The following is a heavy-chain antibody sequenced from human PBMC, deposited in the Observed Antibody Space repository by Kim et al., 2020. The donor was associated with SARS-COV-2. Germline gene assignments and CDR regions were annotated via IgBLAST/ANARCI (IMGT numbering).Heavy chain of an antibody. V-gene: IGHV4-59*01. CDR1: GGSISNYY. J-gene: IGHJ5*02. Sequence: SETLSLTCTDSGGSISNYYWSWIRQPTGRGLEWIGYIYYSGNTNYNPSLKSRVTILVDTSKNQFSLKLSSVTAADTAVYYCARGFDPWGQGTLVTVSS. CDR2: IYYSGNT. CDR3: ARGFDP.